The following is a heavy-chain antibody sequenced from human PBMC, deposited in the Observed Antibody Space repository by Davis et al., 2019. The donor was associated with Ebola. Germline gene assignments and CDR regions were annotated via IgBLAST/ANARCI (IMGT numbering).Heavy chain of an antibody. J-gene: IGHJ4*02. Sequence: SVKVSCKASGGTFSSYAISWVRQAPGQGLEWMGGIIPIFGTANYAQKFQGRVTITADESTSTAYMELSSLRSEDTAVYYCARVGYYDSSGYYDYWGQGTLVTVSS. V-gene: IGHV1-69*13. CDR3: ARVGYYDSSGYYDY. CDR1: GGTFSSYA. D-gene: IGHD3-22*01. CDR2: IIPIFGTA.